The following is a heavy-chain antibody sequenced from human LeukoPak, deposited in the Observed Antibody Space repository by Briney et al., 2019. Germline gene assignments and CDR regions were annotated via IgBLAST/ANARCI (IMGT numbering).Heavy chain of an antibody. V-gene: IGHV3-30*03. D-gene: IGHD3-3*01. CDR1: GFIFSSYG. CDR2: ISYDGSNK. Sequence: GRSLRLSCTASGFIFSSYGMHWVRQAPGKGLEWVAVISYDGSNKYYADSVKGRFTISRDNSKNTLYVQMNSLRAEDTAVYCCARDPAKFWSGHDYWGQGTLVTVSS. CDR3: ARDPAKFWSGHDY. J-gene: IGHJ4*02.